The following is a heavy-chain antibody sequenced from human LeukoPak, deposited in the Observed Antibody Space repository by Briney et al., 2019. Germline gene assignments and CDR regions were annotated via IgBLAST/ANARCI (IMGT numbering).Heavy chain of an antibody. CDR1: GFSFSSYS. CDR3: ARYSGSYQQFDY. D-gene: IGHD1-26*01. V-gene: IGHV3-21*01. Sequence: GGSLRLSCAASGFSFSSYSMNWVRQAPGKGLEWVSSISSSKSYIFYADSVKGRSTISRDNAKNTLYLQMNSLRAEDTAVYYCARYSGSYQQFDYWGQGTLVTVSS. CDR2: ISSSKSYI. J-gene: IGHJ4*02.